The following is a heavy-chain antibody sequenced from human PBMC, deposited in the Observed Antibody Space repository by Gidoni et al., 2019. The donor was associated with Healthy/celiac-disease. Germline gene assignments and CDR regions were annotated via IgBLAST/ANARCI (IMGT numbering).Heavy chain of an antibody. D-gene: IGHD4-17*01. J-gene: IGHJ6*03. CDR2: MNPNSGNT. V-gene: IGHV1-8*01. CDR1: GYTFTSYD. CDR3: ARAATVTTYYYYYMDV. Sequence: QVQLVQSGAEVKKPGASVKVSCKASGYTFTSYDINWVRQATGQGLEWMGWMNPNSGNTGYAQKFQGRGTMTRNTSISTAYMELSSLRSEDTAVYYCARAATVTTYYYYYMDVWGKGTTVTVSS.